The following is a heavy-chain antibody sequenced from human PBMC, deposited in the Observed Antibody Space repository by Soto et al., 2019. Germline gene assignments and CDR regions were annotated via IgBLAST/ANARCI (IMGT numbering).Heavy chain of an antibody. Sequence: QLQLQESGSGLVKPSQTLSLTCAVSGGSISSGGYSWSWIRQPPGKGLEWIGYIYHSGSTYYNPSLQSRVTISVDRSKNQFSLKLSSVTAADTAVYYCARGIWFGELYGYNWFDPWGQGTLVTVSS. CDR3: ARGIWFGELYGYNWFDP. CDR2: IYHSGST. J-gene: IGHJ5*02. V-gene: IGHV4-30-2*01. D-gene: IGHD3-10*01. CDR1: GGSISSGGYS.